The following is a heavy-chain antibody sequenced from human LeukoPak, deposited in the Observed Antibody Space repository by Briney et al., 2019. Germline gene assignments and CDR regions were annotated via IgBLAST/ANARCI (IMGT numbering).Heavy chain of an antibody. CDR2: INHSGST. J-gene: IGHJ5*02. Sequence: SETLSLTCAVYGGSFSGYYWSWIRQPPGKGLEWIGEINHSGSTNYNPSLKSRVTISVDTSNNQFSLKLSSVTAADTAVYYCARISSGWEGRWFDPWGQGTLVTVSS. CDR3: ARISSGWEGRWFDP. CDR1: GGSFSGYY. D-gene: IGHD6-19*01. V-gene: IGHV4-34*01.